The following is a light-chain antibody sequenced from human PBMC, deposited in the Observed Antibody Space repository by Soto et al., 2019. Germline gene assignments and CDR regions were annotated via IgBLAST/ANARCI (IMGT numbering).Light chain of an antibody. CDR2: EGS. J-gene: IGLJ2*01. Sequence: QSVLTQPASVSGSPGQSITISCTGTSSDVGSYKFVSWYQLHPGKAPKLMIYEGSKRPSGVSNRFSGSKSGNTASLTISGLQAEDEADYYCCSYAGSSTLVFGGGTKLTVL. V-gene: IGLV2-23*01. CDR3: CSYAGSSTLV. CDR1: SSDVGSYKF.